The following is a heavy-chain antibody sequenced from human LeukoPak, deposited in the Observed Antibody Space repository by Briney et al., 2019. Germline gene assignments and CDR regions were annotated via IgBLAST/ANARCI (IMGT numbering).Heavy chain of an antibody. CDR2: IIPIFGTA. CDR1: GGTFSSYA. CDR3: AGEYEDWFDP. Sequence: ASVKVSCKASGGTFSSYAISWVRQAPGQGLEWMGGIIPIFGTANYAQKFQGRVTITADESTSTAYMELSSLRSEDTAVYYCAGEYEDWFDPWGQGTLVTVSS. D-gene: IGHD3-3*01. V-gene: IGHV1-69*13. J-gene: IGHJ5*02.